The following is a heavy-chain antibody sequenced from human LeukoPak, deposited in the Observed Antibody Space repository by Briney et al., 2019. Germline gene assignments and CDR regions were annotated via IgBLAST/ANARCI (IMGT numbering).Heavy chain of an antibody. Sequence: ASVKVSCKASGYTFTSYGISWVRQAPGQGLEWMGWISAYNGNTNYAQKLQGRVTMTTDTSTSTAYMELRSLRSDDTAVYYCASGRIAARPDLGYYYYGMDVWGQGTTVTVSS. J-gene: IGHJ6*02. CDR1: GYTFTSYG. V-gene: IGHV1-18*01. D-gene: IGHD6-6*01. CDR3: ASGRIAARPDLGYYYYGMDV. CDR2: ISAYNGNT.